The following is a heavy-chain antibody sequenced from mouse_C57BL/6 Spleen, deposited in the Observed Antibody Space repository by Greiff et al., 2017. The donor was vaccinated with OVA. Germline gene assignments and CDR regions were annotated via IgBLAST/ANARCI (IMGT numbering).Heavy chain of an antibody. CDR2: IWSDGST. Sequence: VQLKESGPGLVAPSQSLSITCTVSGFSLTSYGVHWVRQPPGKGLEWLVVIWSDGSTTYNSALKSRLSISKDNSKSQVFLKMNSLQTDDTAMYYCARKNYGSSPYAMDYWGQGTSVTVSS. CDR1: GFSLTSYG. J-gene: IGHJ4*01. CDR3: ARKNYGSSPYAMDY. V-gene: IGHV2-6*02. D-gene: IGHD1-1*01.